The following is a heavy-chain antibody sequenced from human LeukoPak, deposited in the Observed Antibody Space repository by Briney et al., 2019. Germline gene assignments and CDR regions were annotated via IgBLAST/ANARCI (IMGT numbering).Heavy chain of an antibody. V-gene: IGHV4-59*01. J-gene: IGHJ4*02. Sequence: SETLSLTCTVSGGSISTYYWGWIRQTPRKGLEWIGYIYYSGGTNYNPSLKSRLTISVDTSKNQFSLRLSSVTAADTAVYYCARSPTGGSPFFDYWGQGTLVTVSS. CDR2: IYYSGGT. D-gene: IGHD2-15*01. CDR3: ARSPTGGSPFFDY. CDR1: GGSISTYY.